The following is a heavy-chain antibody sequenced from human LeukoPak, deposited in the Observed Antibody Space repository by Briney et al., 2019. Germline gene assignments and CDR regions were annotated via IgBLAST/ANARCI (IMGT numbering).Heavy chain of an antibody. D-gene: IGHD3-22*01. CDR2: INPGSGST. CDR1: GYTFTSYF. V-gene: IGHV1-46*01. CDR3: VRDLGYYDSSGYPTHFDY. Sequence: ASVTVSCKASGYTFTSYFIHWVRQAPGQGLEWMGVINPGSGSTNYTQKFRDRVTMTRDKSTSTVNMELSSLRSEDTAVYYCVRDLGYYDSSGYPTHFDYWGQGTLVTVSS. J-gene: IGHJ4*02.